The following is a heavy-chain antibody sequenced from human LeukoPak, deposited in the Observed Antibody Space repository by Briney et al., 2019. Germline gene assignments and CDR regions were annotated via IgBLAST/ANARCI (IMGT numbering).Heavy chain of an antibody. J-gene: IGHJ4*02. CDR2: ITWDGVRT. CDR3: AKDRSRSYSSFDS. D-gene: IGHD6-19*01. V-gene: IGHV3-43*01. CDR1: GFNFEDFT. Sequence: GGSLRLSCAASGFNFEDFTMHWVRQAPGKGLEWVSLITWDGVRTWYADSVQGRFTISRDNSKNSLYLQMNSLRTEDTAFYYCAKDRSRSYSSFDSWGQGTLVTVSS.